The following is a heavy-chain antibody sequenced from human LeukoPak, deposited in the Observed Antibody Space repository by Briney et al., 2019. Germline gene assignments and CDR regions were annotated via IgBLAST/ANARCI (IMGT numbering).Heavy chain of an antibody. V-gene: IGHV1-18*01. D-gene: IGHD3-3*01. CDR1: GYTFNSYG. J-gene: IGHJ4*02. CDR3: ARDGYDFLSGYYRTPFDY. CDR2: ISAYNGNT. Sequence: GASVKVSCKASGYTFNSYGISWVRQAPGQGLEWMGWISAYNGNTNYAQKVQGRVTMTTDTSTSTAYMELRGLRSDDTAVYYCARDGYDFLSGYYRTPFDYWGQGTLVTVSS.